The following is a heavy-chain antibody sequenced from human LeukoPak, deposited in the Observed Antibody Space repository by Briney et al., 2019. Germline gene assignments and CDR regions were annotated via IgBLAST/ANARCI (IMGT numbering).Heavy chain of an antibody. Sequence: GESLKISCKGSGYSFTSYWIGWVRQLPGKGLEWMGIIYPGDSDTRYSPSFQGQVTISADKSISTAYLQWSSLKASDTAMYYCARLQRGSSWIYYYYGMVVWGQGTTVTVSS. CDR3: ARLQRGSSWIYYYYGMVV. J-gene: IGHJ6*02. CDR1: GYSFTSYW. D-gene: IGHD6-13*01. V-gene: IGHV5-51*01. CDR2: IYPGDSDT.